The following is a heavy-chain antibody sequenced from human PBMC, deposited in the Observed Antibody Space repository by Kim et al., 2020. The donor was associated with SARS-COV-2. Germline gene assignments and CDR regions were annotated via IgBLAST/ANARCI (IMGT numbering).Heavy chain of an antibody. CDR1: GFTVSSNY. V-gene: IGHV3-53*01. Sequence: GGSLRLSCAASGFTVSSNYMSWVRQAPGKGLEWVSVIYSGGSTYYADSVKGRFTIFRDNSKNTLYLQMNSLSAAETAVYYCALDSVYGSGSYGVDFDFWG. CDR2: IYSGGST. D-gene: IGHD3-10*01. J-gene: IGHJ3*01. CDR3: ALDSVYGSGSYGVDFDF.